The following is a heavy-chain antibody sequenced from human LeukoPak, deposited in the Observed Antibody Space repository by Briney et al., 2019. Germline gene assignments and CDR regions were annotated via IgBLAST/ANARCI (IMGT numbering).Heavy chain of an antibody. CDR1: GYTFTGYY. D-gene: IGHD6-19*01. CDR3: ARALSSSGWHGEDY. CDR2: INPNSGGT. J-gene: IGHJ4*02. Sequence: GASVKVSCXASGYTFTGYYMHWVRQAPGQGLGWMGRINPNSGGTNYAQKFQGRVTMTRDTSISTAYMELSRLRSDDTAVYYCARALSSSGWHGEDYWGQGTLVTVSS. V-gene: IGHV1-2*06.